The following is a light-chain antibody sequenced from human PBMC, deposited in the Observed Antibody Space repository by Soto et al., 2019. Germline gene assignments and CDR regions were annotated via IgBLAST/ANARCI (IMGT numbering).Light chain of an antibody. CDR1: RSNIGDNA. CDR3: AAWDDSLNGVV. J-gene: IGLJ2*01. V-gene: IGLV1-36*01. Sequence: QSVLTQPPSVSEAPWQRVTISCSGSRSNIGDNAVNWYQQLPGKAPRLLIYYDDLLPSGGSDRFSGSKFGTSASLAISGLQSEDEADYYCAAWDDSLNGVVFGGGTKLTVL. CDR2: YDD.